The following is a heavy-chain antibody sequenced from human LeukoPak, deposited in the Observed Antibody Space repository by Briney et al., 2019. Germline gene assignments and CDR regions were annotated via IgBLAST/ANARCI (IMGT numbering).Heavy chain of an antibody. CDR1: EFAFSSYS. CDR2: ISSTSSTI. D-gene: IGHD2-8*01. J-gene: IGHJ5*02. V-gene: IGHV3-48*04. Sequence: GGSLRLSCVASEFAFSSYSMNWVRQAPGKGLEWVSYISSTSSTIDYADSVKGRFTISRDNAKNSLFLQMNSLRVDDTAVYYCASQRQWDWFDPWGQGTLVTVSS. CDR3: ASQRQWDWFDP.